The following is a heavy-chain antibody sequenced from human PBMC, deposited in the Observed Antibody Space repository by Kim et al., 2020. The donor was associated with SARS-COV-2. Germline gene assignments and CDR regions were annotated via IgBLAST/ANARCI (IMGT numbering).Heavy chain of an antibody. D-gene: IGHD1-26*01. CDR3: ARSLRENPHWFDP. Sequence: GESLKISCKGSGYSFTSYWISWVRQMPGKGLEWMGRIDPSDSYTNYSPSFQGHVTISADKSISTAYLQWSSLKASDTAMYYCARSLRENPHWFDPWGQGTLVTVSS. J-gene: IGHJ5*02. CDR2: IDPSDSYT. CDR1: GYSFTSYW. V-gene: IGHV5-10-1*01.